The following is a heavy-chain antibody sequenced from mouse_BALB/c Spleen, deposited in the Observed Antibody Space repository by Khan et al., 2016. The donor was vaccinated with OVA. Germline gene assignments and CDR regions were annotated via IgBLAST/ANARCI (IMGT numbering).Heavy chain of an antibody. D-gene: IGHD2-1*01. V-gene: IGHV1-54*01. CDR3: ARDYYGNFRYFDY. Sequence: VQLQQSGGEVIRPGTSVKVSCKASGYAFTHYFIEWVKQRPGQGLEWIGVINPGSGCTNYNEKFKGKATLTADKSSSTAYMQLSSLTSDDSAVYFCARDYYGNFRYFDYWGQGTTLTVSS. CDR1: GYAFTHYF. CDR2: INPGSGCT. J-gene: IGHJ2*01.